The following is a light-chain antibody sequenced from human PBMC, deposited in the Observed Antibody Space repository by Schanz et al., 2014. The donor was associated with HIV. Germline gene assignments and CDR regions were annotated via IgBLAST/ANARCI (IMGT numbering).Light chain of an antibody. V-gene: IGLV2-11*01. CDR3: SSHAGSDKFGI. CDR1: SSDVGGYNY. CDR2: DVT. J-gene: IGLJ2*01. Sequence: QSALTQPRSVSGSPGQSVTISCTGTSSDVGGYNYVSWYQQRPGKAPKLIIYDVTKRPSGVPDRFSGSKSGNTASLTVSGLQAEDEADYYCSSHAGSDKFGIFGGGTKLTVL.